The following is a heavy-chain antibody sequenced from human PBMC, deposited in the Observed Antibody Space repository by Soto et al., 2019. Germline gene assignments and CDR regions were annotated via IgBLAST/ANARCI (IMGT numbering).Heavy chain of an antibody. Sequence: EVQLVESGGGLVQPGGSLRLSCAASGFTFSSYWMSWVRQPPGKGLEWVATIKQDGSEKYYVDSVKGRFTISRDNAKNSLYLQMNSLRAEDTAVYYCARDRIVVVPAAIVPKGWFDPWGQGTLVTVSS. CDR1: GFTFSSYW. CDR3: ARDRIVVVPAAIVPKGWFDP. CDR2: IKQDGSEK. D-gene: IGHD2-2*02. V-gene: IGHV3-7*01. J-gene: IGHJ5*02.